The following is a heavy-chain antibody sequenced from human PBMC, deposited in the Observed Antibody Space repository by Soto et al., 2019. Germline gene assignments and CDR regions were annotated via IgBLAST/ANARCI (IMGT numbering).Heavy chain of an antibody. CDR1: GGTFSSYT. D-gene: IGHD2-15*01. CDR2: IIPILGIA. CDR3: EVTKVAATPNAFDI. V-gene: IGHV1-69*02. Sequence: GAAVKVSCRASGGTFSSYTISWVRQAPGQGLEWMGRIIPILGIANYAQKFQGRVTITADKSTSTAYMELSSLRSEDTAVYYCEVTKVAATPNAFDIWGQGTMVTVSS. J-gene: IGHJ3*02.